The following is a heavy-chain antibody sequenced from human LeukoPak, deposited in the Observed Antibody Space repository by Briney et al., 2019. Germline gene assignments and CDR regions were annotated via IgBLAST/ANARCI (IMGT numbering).Heavy chain of an antibody. D-gene: IGHD5-18*01. CDR3: ARDLVQLWSKDF. V-gene: IGHV3-48*03. CDR1: GFTFSNYE. Sequence: GGSLRLSCAASGFTFSNYEFNWVRQAPGKGLEWVSYISSSGRNIYYADSVKGRFAISRDNAKNSLYLQMSSLRAEDTAVYYCARDLVQLWSKDFWGQGTLVTVSS. CDR2: ISSSGRNI. J-gene: IGHJ4*02.